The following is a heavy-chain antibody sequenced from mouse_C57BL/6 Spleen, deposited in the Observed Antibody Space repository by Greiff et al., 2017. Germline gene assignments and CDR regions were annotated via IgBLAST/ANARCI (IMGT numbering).Heavy chain of an antibody. J-gene: IGHJ2*01. D-gene: IGHD2-3*01. CDR2: IYPGDGDT. CDR3: ARCPIYDGYIDY. Sequence: QVQLQQSGPELVKPGASVKISCKASGYAFSSSWLNWVKQRPGKGLEWIGRIYPGDGDTNYNGKFKGKATLTADKSSSTSYMQLSILTSEDSAVYFCARCPIYDGYIDYWRQGTTLTVSS. V-gene: IGHV1-82*01. CDR1: GYAFSSSW.